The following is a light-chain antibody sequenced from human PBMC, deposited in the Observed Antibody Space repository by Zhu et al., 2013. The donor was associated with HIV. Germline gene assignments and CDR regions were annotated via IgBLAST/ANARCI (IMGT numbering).Light chain of an antibody. V-gene: IGKV1-9*01. CDR2: AAS. CDR3: QQLNSYPIT. CDR1: QGIRSY. J-gene: IGKJ5*01. Sequence: DIQLTQSPSFLSASVGDRVTITCRASQGIRSYLAWYQQKPGKAPKLLIYAASTLQSGVPSRFSGSGSGTEFTLTISSLQPEDFATYYCQQLNSYPITFGQGTRLEIK.